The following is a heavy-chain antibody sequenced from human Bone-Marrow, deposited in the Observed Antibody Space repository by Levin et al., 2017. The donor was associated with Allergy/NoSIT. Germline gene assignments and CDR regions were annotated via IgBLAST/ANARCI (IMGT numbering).Heavy chain of an antibody. CDR2: ISYDGSNK. CDR3: AVAAYDILTGFDY. J-gene: IGHJ4*02. D-gene: IGHD3-9*01. CDR1: GFTFSSYG. V-gene: IGHV3-30*03. Sequence: GESLKISCAASGFTFSSYGMHWVRQAPGKGLEWVAVISYDGSNKYYADSVKGRFTISRDNSKNTLYLQMNSLRAEDTAVYYCAVAAYDILTGFDYWGQGTLVTVSS.